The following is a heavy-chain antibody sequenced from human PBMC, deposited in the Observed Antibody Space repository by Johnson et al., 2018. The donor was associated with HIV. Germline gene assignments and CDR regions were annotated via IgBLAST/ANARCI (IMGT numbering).Heavy chain of an antibody. D-gene: IGHD5/OR15-5a*01. V-gene: IGHV3-20*04. CDR2: INWNGGSI. CDR1: GFILDDYG. Sequence: VQLVESGGGVVRPGGSLRLSCAASGFILDDYGMSWVRQAPGKGLEWVAGINWNGGSIGYADSVKGRFTISRDHSKNSVFLQMNSLKTEATAVYYCARGYGVYATSFDVWGQGTVVAVSS. J-gene: IGHJ3*01. CDR3: ARGYGVYATSFDV.